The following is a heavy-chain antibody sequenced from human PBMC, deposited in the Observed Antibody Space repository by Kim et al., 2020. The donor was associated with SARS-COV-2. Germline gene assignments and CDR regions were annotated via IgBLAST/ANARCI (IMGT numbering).Heavy chain of an antibody. J-gene: IGHJ4*02. Sequence: RYYEDSVQRRFPISRDNAKISLYLQMNSLRAEDTAVYYCARDFYGYGFDYWGQGTLVTVSS. CDR3: ARDFYGYGFDY. D-gene: IGHD5-18*01. V-gene: IGHV3-21*01. CDR2: R.